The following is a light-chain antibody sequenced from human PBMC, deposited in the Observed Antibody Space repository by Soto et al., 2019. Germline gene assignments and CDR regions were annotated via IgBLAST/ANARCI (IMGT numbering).Light chain of an antibody. J-gene: IGKJ1*01. CDR1: QSIRNY. CDR2: TAS. CDR3: QQTYSTPPGA. Sequence: DIQMSQSPSSLSASVGDRVTITCRAGQSIRNYLNWYQQKPGKATKVLIYTASSLQSGAPSRFSGSEFGTDFTLSIGSLQPEDFATYYCQQTYSTPPGAFGKGTKVDIK. V-gene: IGKV1-39*01.